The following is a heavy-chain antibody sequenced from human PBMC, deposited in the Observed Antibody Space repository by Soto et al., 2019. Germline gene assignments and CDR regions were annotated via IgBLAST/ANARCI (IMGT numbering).Heavy chain of an antibody. J-gene: IGHJ6*02. D-gene: IGHD4-17*01. CDR3: ARSDLYGESTGGMDV. Sequence: SETLSLTCAVYGGSFSGYYWSWIRQPPGKGLEWIGEINHSGSTNYNPSLKSRVTISVDTSKNQFSLKLSSVTAADTAVYYCARSDLYGESTGGMDVWGQGTTVTVSS. V-gene: IGHV4-34*01. CDR2: INHSGST. CDR1: GGSFSGYY.